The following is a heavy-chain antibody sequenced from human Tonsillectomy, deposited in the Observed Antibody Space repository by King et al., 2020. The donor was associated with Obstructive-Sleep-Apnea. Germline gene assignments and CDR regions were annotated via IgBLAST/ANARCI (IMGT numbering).Heavy chain of an antibody. CDR1: GFTVSNNY. Sequence: VQLVESGGGLVQPGGSLRLSCAASGFTVSNNYMSWVRQAPGRGLEWVSLIYSGGHTIYADSVIGRFTISSDNSKNTLYLQMNSLRAEDTAVYYCARDGMAAIHNYYYGMDVWGQGTTVTVSS. V-gene: IGHV3-66*01. J-gene: IGHJ6*02. CDR2: IYSGGHT. D-gene: IGHD1-1*01. CDR3: ARDGMAAIHNYYYGMDV.